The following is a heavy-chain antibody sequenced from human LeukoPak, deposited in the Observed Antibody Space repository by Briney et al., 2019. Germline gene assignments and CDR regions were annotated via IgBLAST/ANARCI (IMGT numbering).Heavy chain of an antibody. CDR1: GFTFSSYS. CDR2: ISSSSSTI. CDR3: ARDAVSLAAAGTSDY. D-gene: IGHD6-13*01. Sequence: GGSLRLSCAASGFTFSSYSMNWVRQAPGKGLEWVSYISSSSSTIYYADSVKGRFTISRDNAKNTLYLQMNSLRAEDTAVYYCARDAVSLAAAGTSDYWGQGSLVTVSS. V-gene: IGHV3-48*04. J-gene: IGHJ4*02.